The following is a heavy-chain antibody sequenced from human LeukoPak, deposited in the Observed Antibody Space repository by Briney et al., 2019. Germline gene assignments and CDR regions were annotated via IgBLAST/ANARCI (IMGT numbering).Heavy chain of an antibody. D-gene: IGHD3-22*01. J-gene: IGHJ3*02. CDR1: GGSISSGGYS. Sequence: SETLSLTCAVSGGSISSGGYSWSWIRQPPGKGLEWIGYIYYSGSTYYNPSLKSRVTISVDTSKNQFSLKLSSVTAADTAVYYCVRQIVVVTYAFDIWGQGTMVTVSS. CDR3: VRQIVVVTYAFDI. V-gene: IGHV4-30-4*07. CDR2: IYYSGST.